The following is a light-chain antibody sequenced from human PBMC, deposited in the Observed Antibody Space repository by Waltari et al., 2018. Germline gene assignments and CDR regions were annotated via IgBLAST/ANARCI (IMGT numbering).Light chain of an antibody. CDR1: QTVRTTY. CDR2: GAS. CDR3: QQYDISPLT. V-gene: IGKV3-20*01. Sequence: EIVLTQSPGTLSLSPGERATLSCRASQTVRTTYLAWYQQKPGQAPTLLSYGASSRATGIPDRFSGSGSGTDVSLTISSLEPEDFAVYYCQQYDISPLTFGGGTKVETK. J-gene: IGKJ4*01.